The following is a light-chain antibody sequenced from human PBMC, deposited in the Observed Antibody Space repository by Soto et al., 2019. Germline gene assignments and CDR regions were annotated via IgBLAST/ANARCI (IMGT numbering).Light chain of an antibody. CDR1: SSDVGAYNF. J-gene: IGLJ6*01. Sequence: LAQPASVSGSPGQSITISCTGTSSDVGAYNFVSWHQQHPGKAPKLMIYNVYDRPSGISYRFSGSKSGNTASLTISGLQGEDEADYICSAYTCSRTNGFASGTKGTV. V-gene: IGLV2-14*03. CDR2: NVY. CDR3: SAYTCSRTNG.